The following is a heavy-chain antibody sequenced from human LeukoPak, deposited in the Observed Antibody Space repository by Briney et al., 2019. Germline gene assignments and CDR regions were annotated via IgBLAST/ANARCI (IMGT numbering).Heavy chain of an antibody. Sequence: ASVKVSCKASGYTFTSYGISWVRQAPGQGLEWMGWISAYNGNTNYAQKLQGRVTMTTDTSTSTAYMELRSLRSDDTAVYYCARDLGEYSSSPSDAFDIWGQGTMVTVSS. CDR3: ARDLGEYSSSPSDAFDI. J-gene: IGHJ3*02. CDR1: GYTFTSYG. CDR2: ISAYNGNT. V-gene: IGHV1-18*01. D-gene: IGHD6-6*01.